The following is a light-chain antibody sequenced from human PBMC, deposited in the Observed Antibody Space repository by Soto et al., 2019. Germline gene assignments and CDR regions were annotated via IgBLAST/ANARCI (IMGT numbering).Light chain of an antibody. V-gene: IGKV1-6*01. CDR1: QGIRND. J-gene: IGKJ1*01. Sequence: AIQMTQNPSSLCACVGDRVTITCQESQGIRNDLGWYQQKPGSAPKLLIYAASSLQSGVPSRFSGSGSGTDFTLTIRGLQLEDFATYFCLQAYLCSRTFGQGTKVDIK. CDR2: AAS. CDR3: LQAYLCSRT.